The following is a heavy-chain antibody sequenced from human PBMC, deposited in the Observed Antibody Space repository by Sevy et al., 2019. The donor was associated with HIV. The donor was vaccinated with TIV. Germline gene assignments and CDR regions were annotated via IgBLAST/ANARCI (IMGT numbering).Heavy chain of an antibody. V-gene: IGHV4-31*03. CDR3: ATLRGFDTSGYYIDY. D-gene: IGHD5-12*01. J-gene: IGHJ4*02. Sequence: SETLSLTCTVSGGSISSTSDYWTWIRQHPGKGLEWIGNFYFSGSTYYNPSLKSRLIMSVDTSKNQLSLKMRSVTAADTAVYYCATLRGFDTSGYYIDYWGQGTLVTVSS. CDR2: FYFSGST. CDR1: GGSISSTSDY.